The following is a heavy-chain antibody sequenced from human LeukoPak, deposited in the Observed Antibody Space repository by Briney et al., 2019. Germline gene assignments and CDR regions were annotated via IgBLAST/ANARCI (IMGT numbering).Heavy chain of an antibody. Sequence: ASVKVSCKASGYTFTSYDINWVRQATGQGLEWMGWMNPNSGNTGYAQKFQGRGTMTRNTSISTAYMELSSLRSEDTAVYYCARSGYDSSGSVNWFDPWGQGTLVTVSS. CDR3: ARSGYDSSGSVNWFDP. J-gene: IGHJ5*02. V-gene: IGHV1-8*01. CDR2: MNPNSGNT. D-gene: IGHD3-22*01. CDR1: GYTFTSYD.